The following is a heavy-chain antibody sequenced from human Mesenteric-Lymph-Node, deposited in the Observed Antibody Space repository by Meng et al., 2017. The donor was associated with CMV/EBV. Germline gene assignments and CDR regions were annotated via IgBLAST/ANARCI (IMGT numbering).Heavy chain of an antibody. CDR3: ARDPTGDY. V-gene: IGHV3-30-3*01. CDR2: ISSDGSNK. CDR1: GLTFSKYG. Sequence: GGSLRLSCAASGLTFSKYGMHWVRQPPGKGLEWVTVISSDGSNKYHADSVKGRFTISRDNSKNILYLQMNSVRAEDTAMYYCARDPTGDYWGQGTLVTVSS. J-gene: IGHJ4*02.